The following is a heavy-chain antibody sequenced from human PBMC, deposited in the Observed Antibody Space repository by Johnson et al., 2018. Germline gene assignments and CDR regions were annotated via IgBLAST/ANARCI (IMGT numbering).Heavy chain of an antibody. CDR1: GFTFSSYG. Sequence: VQLVESGGGVVQPGRSLRLSCVTSGFTFSSYGMHWVRQAPGKGLEWVAHIWHDGTEKDYADSVKGRFTISRDNSKNTLYLQMNSLRAEYTAVYFCARDRVERWLGKNGMDVWGQGTTVIVSS. CDR3: ARDRVERWLGKNGMDV. D-gene: IGHD6-19*01. CDR2: IWHDGTEK. J-gene: IGHJ6*02. V-gene: IGHV3-33*01.